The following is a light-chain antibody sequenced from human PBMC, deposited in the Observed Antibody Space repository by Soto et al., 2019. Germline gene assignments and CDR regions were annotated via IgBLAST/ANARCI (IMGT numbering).Light chain of an antibody. CDR3: LQDHNYTLT. V-gene: IGKV3-15*01. Sequence: EIVMTQSPATLSVSQGQRAILSCRASQSVSSNLAWYQQKPGQAPRLLIYGASTRATGIPARFSGSGSGTDFTLTISRLEPEEFATYYCLQDHNYTLTVGQGTKLDIK. CDR1: QSVSSN. J-gene: IGKJ1*01. CDR2: GAS.